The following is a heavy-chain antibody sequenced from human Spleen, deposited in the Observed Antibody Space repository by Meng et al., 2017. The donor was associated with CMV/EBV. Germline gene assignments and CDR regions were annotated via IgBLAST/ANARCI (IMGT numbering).Heavy chain of an antibody. CDR3: AKMSMFDTPLAYCGGDCYSGIDY. CDR1: GFTFSSYW. V-gene: IGHV3-48*04. Sequence: GESLKISCAASGFTFSSYWMHWVRQAPGKGLEWVSYISSSGSTIYYADSVKGRFTISRDNAKNSLYLQMNSLRAEDTAVYYCAKMSMFDTPLAYCGGDCYSGIDYWGQGTLVTVSS. CDR2: ISSSGSTI. J-gene: IGHJ4*02. D-gene: IGHD2-21*01.